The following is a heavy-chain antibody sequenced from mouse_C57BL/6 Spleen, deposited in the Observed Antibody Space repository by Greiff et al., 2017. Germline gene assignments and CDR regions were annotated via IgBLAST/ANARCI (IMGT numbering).Heavy chain of an antibody. CDR2: IYPGNSDT. D-gene: IGHD1-1*01. J-gene: IGHJ3*01. CDR1: GYTFTSYW. Sequence: EVQLQQSGTVLARPGASVKMSCKTSGYTFTSYWMHWVKQRPGQGLEWIGAIYPGNSDTSYNQKFKGKAKLPAVPSASTAYMELSSLTNEDSAVYYCTRSSTVEFAYWGQGTLVTVSA. CDR3: TRSSTVEFAY. V-gene: IGHV1-5*01.